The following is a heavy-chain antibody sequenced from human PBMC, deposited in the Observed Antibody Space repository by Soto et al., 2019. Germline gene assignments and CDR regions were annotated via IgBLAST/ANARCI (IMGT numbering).Heavy chain of an antibody. CDR1: GGSISSGGYY. J-gene: IGHJ5*02. Sequence: SETLSLTCTVSGGSISSGGYYWSWIRQHPGKGLEWIGYIYYSGSTYYNPSLKSRVTISVDTSKNQFSLKLSSVTAADTAVYYCASKYSSRGGWFDPWGQGTLVTVSS. D-gene: IGHD6-13*01. CDR2: IYYSGST. V-gene: IGHV4-31*03. CDR3: ASKYSSRGGWFDP.